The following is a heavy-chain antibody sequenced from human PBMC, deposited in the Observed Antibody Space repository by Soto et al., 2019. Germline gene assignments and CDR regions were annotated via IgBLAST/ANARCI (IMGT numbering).Heavy chain of an antibody. CDR3: ARDNDRPQLGGHYYYILDV. J-gene: IGHJ6*02. Sequence: QVQLEQSGAEVKKPGSSVKVSCKASGGTFRTAAISWVRQAPGQGLEWMGGILPVFSTPDYAQKFQGRVTTSADESTNTAYMELSGLRSDDTAVYYCARDNDRPQLGGHYYYILDVWGQGTTITVSS. CDR2: ILPVFSTP. V-gene: IGHV1-69*12. CDR1: GGTFRTAA. D-gene: IGHD2-8*01.